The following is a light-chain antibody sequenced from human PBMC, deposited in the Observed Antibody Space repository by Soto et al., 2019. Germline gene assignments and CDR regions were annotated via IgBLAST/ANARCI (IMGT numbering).Light chain of an antibody. J-gene: IGKJ5*01. CDR3: QQFNSYPIT. CDR1: QGISSN. Sequence: DIQLTQSPSFLSASVGDRVTITCRASQGISSNLAWYQQKPGKAPKLLIYAASTLQSGVPSRFSGSGSGTEFTLTISSRQPEDFATYYCQQFNSYPITFGQGTRLEIK. V-gene: IGKV1-9*01. CDR2: AAS.